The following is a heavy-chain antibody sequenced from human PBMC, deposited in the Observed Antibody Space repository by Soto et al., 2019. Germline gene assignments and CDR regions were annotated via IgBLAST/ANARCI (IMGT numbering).Heavy chain of an antibody. CDR2: IYHSGST. CDR3: ARTAANWFDS. V-gene: IGHV4-30-2*01. Sequence: TQSLTCAVSCGSISSGGYSWSWIRQPPGKGLEWIGYIYHSGSTYYNPSLKSRVTISVDKSISTAYLQWSSLKASDTAMYYCARTAANWFDSWGQGTLVTVSS. D-gene: IGHD2-15*01. J-gene: IGHJ5*01. CDR1: CGSISSGGYS.